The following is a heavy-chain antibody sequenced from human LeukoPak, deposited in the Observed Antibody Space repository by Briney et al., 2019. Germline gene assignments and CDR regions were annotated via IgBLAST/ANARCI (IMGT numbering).Heavy chain of an antibody. V-gene: IGHV4-34*01. J-gene: IGHJ6*03. CDR1: GGSFKGYY. CDR2: IHPGGST. CDR3: ASHRLYYHYMDV. Sequence: SETLSLTCAVYGGSFKGYYWSWIRQPPAKGLEWIGEIHPGGSTNYNASLKGRVAISADTSKNQFSLELSSVTAADTAVYYCASHRLYYHYMDVWGKGTTVTVSS.